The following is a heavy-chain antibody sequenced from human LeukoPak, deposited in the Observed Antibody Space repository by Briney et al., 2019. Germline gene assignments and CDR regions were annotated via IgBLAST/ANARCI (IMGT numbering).Heavy chain of an antibody. CDR3: AKDARRSSGWWFFDH. CDR2: ISYSGDIT. Sequence: GGSLRLSCAASGFALSSLDMGWVRQAPGKGLEGVSAISYSGDITSYAASVKGRFTLSRDNSKNTLYLQMNSLRAEDTAVYYCAKDARRSSGWWFFDHWGQGTLVTVSS. D-gene: IGHD6-19*01. J-gene: IGHJ4*02. V-gene: IGHV3-23*01. CDR1: GFALSSLD.